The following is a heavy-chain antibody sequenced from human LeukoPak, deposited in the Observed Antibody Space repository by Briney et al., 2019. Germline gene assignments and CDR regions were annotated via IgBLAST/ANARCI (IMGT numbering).Heavy chain of an antibody. J-gene: IGHJ1*01. CDR2: IYGGGST. CDR1: GLSVSSNF. Sequence: GGSLRLSCAATGLSVSSNFMSWVRQAPGKGLEWVSVIYGGGSTYYADSVKGQFTISRDNSKNTLYLQMNSLRAEDTAVYYCAREGFPPGVLHWGQGTLVTVSS. D-gene: IGHD2-2*01. CDR3: AREGFPPGVLH. V-gene: IGHV3-53*05.